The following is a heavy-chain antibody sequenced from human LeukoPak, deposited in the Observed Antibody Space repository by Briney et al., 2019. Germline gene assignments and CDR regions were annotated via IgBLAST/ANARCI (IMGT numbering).Heavy chain of an antibody. CDR2: INPNSGGT. CDR3: LLYSGYDLSDFFDY. CDR1: GYTFTGYY. Sequence: ASVKVSCKASGYTFTGYYMHWVRQAPGQGLEWMGWINPNSGGTNYAQKFQGRVTMTRDTSISTAYMELSRLRSDDTAVYYCLLYSGYDLSDFFDYWGQGTLVTVSS. D-gene: IGHD5-12*01. J-gene: IGHJ4*02. V-gene: IGHV1-2*02.